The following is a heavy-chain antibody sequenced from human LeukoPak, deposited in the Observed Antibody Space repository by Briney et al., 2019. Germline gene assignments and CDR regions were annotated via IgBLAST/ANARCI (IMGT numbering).Heavy chain of an antibody. D-gene: IGHD3-3*01. J-gene: IGHJ4*02. CDR1: GFTFDDYA. CDR3: AKARSGYSFDY. Sequence: GRSLRLSCAASGFTFDDYAMPWVRQAPGKGLEWVSGISWNSGSIGYADSVKGRFTISRDNAKNSLYLQMNSLRAEDTALYYCAKARSGYSFDYWGQGTLVTVSS. CDR2: ISWNSGSI. V-gene: IGHV3-9*01.